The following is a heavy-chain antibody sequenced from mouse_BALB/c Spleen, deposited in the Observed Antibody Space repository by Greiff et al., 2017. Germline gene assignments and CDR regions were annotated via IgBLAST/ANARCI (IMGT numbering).Heavy chain of an antibody. CDR3: ARRGDGYPYHFDY. Sequence: EVNVVESGGGLVQPGGSRKLSCAASGFTFSSFGMHWVRQAPEKGLEWVAYISSGSSTIYYADTVKGRFTISRDNPKNTLFLQMTSLRSEDTAMYYCARRGDGYPYHFDYWGQGTTLTVSS. J-gene: IGHJ2*01. CDR2: ISSGSSTI. V-gene: IGHV5-17*02. CDR1: GFTFSSFG. D-gene: IGHD2-3*01.